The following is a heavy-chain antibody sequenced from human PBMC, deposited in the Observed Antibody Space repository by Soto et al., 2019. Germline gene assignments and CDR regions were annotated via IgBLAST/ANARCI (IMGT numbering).Heavy chain of an antibody. D-gene: IGHD3-10*01. V-gene: IGHV4-34*01. CDR2: INHSGST. J-gene: IGHJ4*02. CDR3: AREPYYYGSGSLLWGYYFDY. CDR1: GGSFSGYY. Sequence: SETLSLTCAVYGGSFSGYYWSWIRQPPGKGLEWIGEINHSGSTNYNPSLKSRVTISVDTSKNQFFLKLSSVTAADTAVYYCAREPYYYGSGSLLWGYYFDYWGQGTLVTVSS.